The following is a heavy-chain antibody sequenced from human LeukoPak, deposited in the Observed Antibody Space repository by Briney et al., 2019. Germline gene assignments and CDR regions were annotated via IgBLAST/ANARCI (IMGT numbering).Heavy chain of an antibody. J-gene: IGHJ4*02. D-gene: IGHD2-21*01. CDR2: IYYSGST. Sequence: PSETLSLTCTVSGGSISSSSYYWGWVRQPPGKGLEWIGSIYYSGSTYYNPSLKSRVTISVDTSKNQFSLKLSSVTAADTAVYYCAMLIVVVYPGYFDYWGQGTLVTVSS. CDR3: AMLIVVVYPGYFDY. V-gene: IGHV4-39*07. CDR1: GGSISSSSYY.